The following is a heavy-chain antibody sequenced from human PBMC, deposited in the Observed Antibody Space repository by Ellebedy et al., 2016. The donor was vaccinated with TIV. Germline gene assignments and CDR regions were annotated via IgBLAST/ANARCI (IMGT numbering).Heavy chain of an antibody. V-gene: IGHV1-2*02. Sequence: ASVKVSXXASGYTFTSYDINWVRQATGQGLEWMGWMNPNSGGTNYAQKFQGRVTMTRDTSISTAYMELSRLRSDDTAVYYCARAPYSSSWVDYWGQGTLVTVSS. CDR2: MNPNSGGT. D-gene: IGHD6-6*01. J-gene: IGHJ4*02. CDR3: ARAPYSSSWVDY. CDR1: GYTFTSYD.